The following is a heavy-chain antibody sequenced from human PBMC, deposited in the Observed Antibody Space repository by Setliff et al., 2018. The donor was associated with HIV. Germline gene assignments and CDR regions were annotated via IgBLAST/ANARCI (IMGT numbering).Heavy chain of an antibody. D-gene: IGHD3-9*01. CDR3: ARAYDILTGYFDY. J-gene: IGHJ4*02. CDR2: ISVYNGYT. Sequence: EASVKVSCKASGSSFTSYGLNWVRKAPGQGLEWMGWISVYNGYTNYAQKVRDRVTMTADTSTSTAYMELRSLRSDDTAVYYCARAYDILTGYFDYWGQGTLVTVSS. CDR1: GSSFTSYG. V-gene: IGHV1-18*01.